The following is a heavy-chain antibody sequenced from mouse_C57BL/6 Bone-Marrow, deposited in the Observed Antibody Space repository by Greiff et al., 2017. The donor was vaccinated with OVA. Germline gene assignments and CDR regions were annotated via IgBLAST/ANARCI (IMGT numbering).Heavy chain of an antibody. CDR1: GFTFSDYY. V-gene: IGHV5-12*01. J-gene: IGHJ1*03. CDR3: ARLYFDV. Sequence: EVQLQQSGGGLVQPGGSLKLSCAASGFTFSDYYMYWVRQTPEKRLEWVAYISNGGGSTYYPDTVKGRFTISRDNAKNTLYLQMSRLKSEDTAMYYCARLYFDVWGTGTTVTVSS. CDR2: ISNGGGST.